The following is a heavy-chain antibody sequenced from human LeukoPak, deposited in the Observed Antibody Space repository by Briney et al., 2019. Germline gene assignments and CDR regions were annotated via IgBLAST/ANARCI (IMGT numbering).Heavy chain of an antibody. CDR3: GKVGGNTNS. J-gene: IGHJ4*02. Sequence: PSQTLSLTCTVSGASITSDIFYWNWIRQSPGKGLEWIGAIRNSRGTSYNPSLESRLTISVDPSENKFFLKMTSVTDADTATYYCGKVGGNTNSWGQGTLVTVSS. V-gene: IGHV4-30-4*01. CDR1: GASITSDIFY. D-gene: IGHD4-23*01. CDR2: IRNSRGT.